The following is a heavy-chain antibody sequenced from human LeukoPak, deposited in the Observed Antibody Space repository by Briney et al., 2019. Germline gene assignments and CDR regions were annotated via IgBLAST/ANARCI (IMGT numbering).Heavy chain of an antibody. CDR1: GGSISSSNW. CDR2: IYHSGST. Sequence: PSGTLSLTCAVSGGSISSSNWWSWVRQPPGKGLEWIGEIYHSGSTNYNPSLKSRVTISVDKSKNQFSLKLSSVTAADTAVYYCARGRTTGTTMSGNWFDPWGQGTLVTVSS. J-gene: IGHJ5*02. V-gene: IGHV4-4*02. D-gene: IGHD1-1*01. CDR3: ARGRTTGTTMSGNWFDP.